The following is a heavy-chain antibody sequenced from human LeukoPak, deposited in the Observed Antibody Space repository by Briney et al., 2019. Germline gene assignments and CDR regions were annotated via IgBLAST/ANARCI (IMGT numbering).Heavy chain of an antibody. D-gene: IGHD3-10*01. CDR1: GFTFSSYS. CDR2: ISSSSSYI. Sequence: GGSLRLSCAASGFTFSSYSMNWVRQVPGKGLEWVSSISSSSSYIYYADSVKGRFTISRDNAKNSLYLQMNSLRAEDTAVYYCARVSGDGFYYFDYWGQGTLVTVSS. CDR3: ARVSGDGFYYFDY. J-gene: IGHJ4*02. V-gene: IGHV3-21*01.